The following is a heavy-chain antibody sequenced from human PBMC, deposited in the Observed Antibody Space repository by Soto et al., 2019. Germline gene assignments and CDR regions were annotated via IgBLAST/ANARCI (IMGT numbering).Heavy chain of an antibody. CDR1: GGSISSSSYH. J-gene: IGHJ4*02. V-gene: IGHV4-61*05. Sequence: SETLSLTCPVSGGSISSSSYHWGWHPQPPGKGLEWIGYIYYTGSTNYSPSLKSRVTISVDTSKNQFSLKLSSVTAADTAVYYCARSSYTGYDFDYWGQGTLVTVSS. CDR3: ARSSYTGYDFDY. D-gene: IGHD5-12*01. CDR2: IYYTGST.